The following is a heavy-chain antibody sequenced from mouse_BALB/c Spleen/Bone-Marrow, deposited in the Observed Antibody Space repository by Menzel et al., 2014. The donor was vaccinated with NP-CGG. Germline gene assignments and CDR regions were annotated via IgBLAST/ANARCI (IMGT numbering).Heavy chain of an antibody. Sequence: VQLQQSGPELVKPGASVKISCKASGYSFTSYYIHWVKQRPGQGLEWIGWIFPGGGNTKYNEKFKGKATLTADTSSSTAYMQLSSLTSEDSAVYFCARSGYVGNYPYFDYWGQGTTLTVSS. CDR1: GYSFTSYY. CDR2: IFPGGGNT. V-gene: IGHV1-66*01. CDR3: ARSGYVGNYPYFDY. J-gene: IGHJ2*01. D-gene: IGHD2-1*01.